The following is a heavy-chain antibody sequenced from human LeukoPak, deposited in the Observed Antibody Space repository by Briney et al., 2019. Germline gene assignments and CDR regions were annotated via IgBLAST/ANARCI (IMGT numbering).Heavy chain of an antibody. V-gene: IGHV3-74*01. CDR3: AREGYDIVVADAFDI. Sequence: GGSLRLSCAASGFTFSSYWMHWVRQAPGKGLVWVSRINSDGSSTSYADSVKGRFTISRDNAKNTLYLQMNGLRAEDTAVYYCAREGYDIVVADAFDIWGQGTMVTVSS. D-gene: IGHD2-15*01. CDR1: GFTFSSYW. J-gene: IGHJ3*02. CDR2: INSDGSST.